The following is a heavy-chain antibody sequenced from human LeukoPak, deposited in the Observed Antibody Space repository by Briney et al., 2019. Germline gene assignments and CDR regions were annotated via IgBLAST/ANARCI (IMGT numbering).Heavy chain of an antibody. CDR2: VKRKSDGGTT. CDR1: GFTFSNAW. CDR3: STERRESSGWYNWCFDY. D-gene: IGHD6-19*01. J-gene: IGHJ4*02. V-gene: IGHV3-15*01. Sequence: GGSLRLSCAVSGFTFSNAWMSWVRQAPGKGLEWVGRVKRKSDGGTTDYGAPVKGRFTISRDDSKNTLYLQMNNLKTEDTAVYYCSTERRESSGWYNWCFDYWGQGTLVTLPS.